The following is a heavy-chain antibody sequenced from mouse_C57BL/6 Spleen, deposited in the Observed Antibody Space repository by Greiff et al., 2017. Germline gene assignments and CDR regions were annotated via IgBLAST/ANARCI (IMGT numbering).Heavy chain of an antibody. Sequence: QVQLQQSGAELVKPGASVKISCKASGYAFSSYWMNWVKQRPGKGLEWIGQIYPGDGDTNYNGKFKGKATLTADKSSSTAYMQLSSLTSEDSAVYFCARNDYDGRFDYWGQGTTLTVSS. V-gene: IGHV1-80*01. CDR3: ARNDYDGRFDY. CDR2: IYPGDGDT. D-gene: IGHD2-4*01. J-gene: IGHJ2*01. CDR1: GYAFSSYW.